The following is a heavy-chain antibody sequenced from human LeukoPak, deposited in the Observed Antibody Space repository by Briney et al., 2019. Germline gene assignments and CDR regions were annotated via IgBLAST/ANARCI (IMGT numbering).Heavy chain of an antibody. CDR3: ATRKIDSSGWYAALDY. Sequence: ASVKVSCKASGYTFTGYYMHWVRQAPGQGLEWMGWINPNSGGTNYAQKFQGRVTMTEDTSTDTAYMELSSLRSEDTAVYYCATRKIDSSGWYAALDYWGQGTLVTVSS. CDR2: INPNSGGT. D-gene: IGHD6-19*01. J-gene: IGHJ4*02. CDR1: GYTFTGYY. V-gene: IGHV1-2*02.